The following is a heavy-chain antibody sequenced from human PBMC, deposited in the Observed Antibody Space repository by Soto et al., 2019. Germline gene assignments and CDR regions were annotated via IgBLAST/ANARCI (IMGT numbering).Heavy chain of an antibody. CDR1: GFTFNSHA. J-gene: IGHJ4*02. CDR2: ISNDEGNK. V-gene: IGHV3-30*04. D-gene: IGHD6-13*01. CDR3: ARDQQRGIAAMAFDY. Sequence: QVQLVESGGGVVQPGTSLRLSCAASGFTFNSHAMHWVRQAPGKGLEWVAVISNDEGNKQYADSVKGRFTISRDNSKNTLYLQMNSLRAEDTAVYYCARDQQRGIAAMAFDYWGQGTLVTLSS.